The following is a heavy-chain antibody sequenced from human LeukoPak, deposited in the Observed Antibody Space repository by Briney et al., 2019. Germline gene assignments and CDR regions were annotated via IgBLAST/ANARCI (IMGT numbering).Heavy chain of an antibody. CDR2: ISAHNGNT. D-gene: IGHD2-15*01. J-gene: IGHJ5*02. CDR1: GYTFTSYG. Sequence: AASVKVSCKASGYTFTSYGISWVRQAPGQGLEWMGWISAHNGNTNYAQKLQGRVTMTTDTSTSTAYMELRSLRSDDTAVYYCAREYCSGGSCYSGWFDPWGQGTLVTVSS. V-gene: IGHV1-18*01. CDR3: AREYCSGGSCYSGWFDP.